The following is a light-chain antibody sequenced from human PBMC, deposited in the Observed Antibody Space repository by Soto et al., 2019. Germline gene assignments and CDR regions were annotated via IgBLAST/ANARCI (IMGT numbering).Light chain of an antibody. CDR1: ALPKQF. CDR2: KDT. CDR3: LSPDISGNSWV. V-gene: IGLV3-25*02. Sequence: SYELTQPPSMSVPPEQTARITCSGDALPKQFAYWYQQKTAQAPLLVIYKDTERPSGIPERFTGSNSGTTVTLTISGVQAEDEADYYCLSPDISGNSWVFGGGTKLTVL. J-gene: IGLJ3*02.